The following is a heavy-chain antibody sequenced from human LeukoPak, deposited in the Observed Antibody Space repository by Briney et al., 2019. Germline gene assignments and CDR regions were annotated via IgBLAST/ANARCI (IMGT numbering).Heavy chain of an antibody. J-gene: IGHJ4*02. CDR1: GFNFRSHA. V-gene: IGHV3-23*01. CDR2: ISNGGAGT. D-gene: IGHD2-8*01. Sequence: GGSLRLSCAASGFNFRSHAMSWVRQAPGKGLEWVLVISNGGAGTYYADSVKGRFTISRDNSKSTLYLQMSSLRAEDTAVYYCAKDHGTNVYDPFDYWGQGTLVTVSS. CDR3: AKDHGTNVYDPFDY.